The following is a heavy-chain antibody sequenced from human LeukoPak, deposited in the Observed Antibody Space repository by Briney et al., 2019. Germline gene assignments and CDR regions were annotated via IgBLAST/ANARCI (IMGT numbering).Heavy chain of an antibody. J-gene: IGHJ4*02. CDR1: GGSISSGSYY. V-gene: IGHV4-61*02. CDR3: ARVRWYYFDY. CDR2: IYTSGST. Sequence: PSETLSLTCTVSGGSISSGSYYWSWIRQPAGKGLEWIGRIYTSGSTNYNPSLKSRVTISVDTSKNQFSLKLSSVTAADTAVYYCARVRWYYFDYWGQGTLVTVSS.